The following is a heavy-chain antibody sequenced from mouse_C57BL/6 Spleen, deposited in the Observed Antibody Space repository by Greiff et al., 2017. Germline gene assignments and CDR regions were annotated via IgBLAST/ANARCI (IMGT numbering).Heavy chain of an antibody. CDR1: GYTFTSYT. V-gene: IGHV1-4*01. Sequence: VKLQESGAELARPGASVKMSCKASGYTFTSYTMHWVKQRPGQGLEWIGYINPSSGYTKYNQKFKDKATLTADKSSSTAYMQLSSLTSEDSAVDYCAPLYDYDYAMDYWGQGTSVTVSA. J-gene: IGHJ4*01. D-gene: IGHD2-4*01. CDR2: INPSSGYT. CDR3: APLYDYDYAMDY.